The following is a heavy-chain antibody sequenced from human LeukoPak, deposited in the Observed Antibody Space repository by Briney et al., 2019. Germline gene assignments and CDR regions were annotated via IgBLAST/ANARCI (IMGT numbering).Heavy chain of an antibody. CDR1: GFTFSSYS. CDR3: ATTSGWTADGDY. V-gene: IGHV3-21*01. J-gene: IGHJ4*02. CDR2: ISSSSSYI. Sequence: GGSLRLSCAASGFTFSSYSMNWVRQAPGKGLEWVSSISSSSSYIYYTDSVKGRFTISRDNAKNSLYLQMNSLRAEDTAVYYCATTSGWTADGDYWGQGTLVTVSS. D-gene: IGHD6-19*01.